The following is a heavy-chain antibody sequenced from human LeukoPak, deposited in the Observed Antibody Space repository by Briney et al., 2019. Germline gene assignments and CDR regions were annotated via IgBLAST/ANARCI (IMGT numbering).Heavy chain of an antibody. CDR3: ARFMTTVIDAFDI. V-gene: IGHV3-53*01. Sequence: PGGSLRLSCAASGFTVSSKYMSWVRQTPGKGLQWVALIYSSGDAYTPDSVKGRFTISRDDSENTLYLQMDSLRADDTAVYYCARFMTTVIDAFDIWGQGTMVTVSS. CDR1: GFTVSSKY. J-gene: IGHJ3*02. CDR2: IYSSGDA. D-gene: IGHD4-17*01.